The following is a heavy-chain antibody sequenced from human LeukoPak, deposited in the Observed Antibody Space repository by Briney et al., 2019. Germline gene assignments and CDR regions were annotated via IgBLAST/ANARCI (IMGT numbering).Heavy chain of an antibody. V-gene: IGHV3-53*01. CDR2: IYSGGST. Sequence: GGSLRLSCAASGFTVSSNYMTWVRQAPGKGLEWVSVIYSGGSTYYADSVKGRFTISRDNSKNTLYLQMSNLRAEDTAVYYCARVPSDYWGQGTLVTVSS. CDR1: GFTVSSNY. CDR3: ARVPSDY. J-gene: IGHJ4*02.